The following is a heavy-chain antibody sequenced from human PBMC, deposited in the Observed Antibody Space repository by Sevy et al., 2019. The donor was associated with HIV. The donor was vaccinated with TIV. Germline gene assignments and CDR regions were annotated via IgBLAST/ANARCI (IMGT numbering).Heavy chain of an antibody. D-gene: IGHD6-13*01. V-gene: IGHV3-23*01. Sequence: GGSLRLSCAASGFTFSSYAMSWVRQAPGKGLEWVSVFSGSGGSTYYADSVKGRFTISRDNSKNTLYLQMNSMRAEDTAVYYCAKDKQGSSWYFLDYWGQGTLVTVSS. CDR3: AKDKQGSSWYFLDY. J-gene: IGHJ4*02. CDR1: GFTFSSYA. CDR2: FSGSGGST.